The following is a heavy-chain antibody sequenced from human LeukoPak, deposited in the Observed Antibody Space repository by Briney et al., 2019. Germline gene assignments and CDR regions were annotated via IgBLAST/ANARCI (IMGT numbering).Heavy chain of an antibody. CDR3: ARDVDYANPRHDY. J-gene: IGHJ4*02. V-gene: IGHV3-7*01. Sequence: GGSLRLSCAASGFTFSVYWMGWVRQAPGKGLEWVANIKQDGSEKYYVDSVKGRFTISRDNANNLVYLQMNSLRAEDTAVYYCARDVDYANPRHDYWGQGTLVTVSS. D-gene: IGHD4/OR15-4a*01. CDR2: IKQDGSEK. CDR1: GFTFSVYW.